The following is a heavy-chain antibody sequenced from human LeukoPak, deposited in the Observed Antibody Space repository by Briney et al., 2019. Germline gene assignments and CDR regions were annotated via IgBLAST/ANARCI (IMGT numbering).Heavy chain of an antibody. J-gene: IGHJ4*02. V-gene: IGHV3-48*01. D-gene: IGHD6-19*01. CDR3: VRDNLENQWLERSY. Sequence: PGGSLRLSRAASGFTFSNYNMNWVRQAPGKGLEWVSQISASETSIKYADSVRGRFTISRDNVKNSVYLQMNSLRAEDTAIYYCVRDNLENQWLERSYWGQGTLVTVSS. CDR1: GFTFSNYN. CDR2: ISASETSI.